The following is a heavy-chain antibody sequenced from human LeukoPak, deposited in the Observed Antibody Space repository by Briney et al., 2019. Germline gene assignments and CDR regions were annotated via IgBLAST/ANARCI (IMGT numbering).Heavy chain of an antibody. D-gene: IGHD6-13*01. CDR3: ARDGAAAGSDYYYYMDV. V-gene: IGHV3-48*03. J-gene: IGHJ6*03. CDR2: ISNSGSTI. CDR1: GFTFSNYE. Sequence: GGSLRLSCAASGFTFSNYEMNWVRQAPGKGLEWVSYISNSGSTIYYAESVKGRFTISRDNAKNSLYLQMNSLRAEDTAVYYCARDGAAAGSDYYYYMDVWGKGTTVTVSS.